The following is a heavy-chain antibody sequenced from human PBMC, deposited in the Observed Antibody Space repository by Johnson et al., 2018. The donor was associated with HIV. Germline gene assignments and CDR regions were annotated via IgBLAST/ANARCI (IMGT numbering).Heavy chain of an antibody. D-gene: IGHD3-10*01. CDR1: GFTFSSYA. V-gene: IGHV3-30*04. CDR2: ISYDGSNK. Sequence: QVQLVESGGGVVQPGRSLRLSCAASGFTFSSYAMHWVRQAPGKGLEWVAVISYDGSNKYYADSVKGRFTISRDNSKNTLYLQMNSLRAEDTAVYYCAREIYSGSAFDIWGQGTMVTVSS. CDR3: AREIYSGSAFDI. J-gene: IGHJ3*02.